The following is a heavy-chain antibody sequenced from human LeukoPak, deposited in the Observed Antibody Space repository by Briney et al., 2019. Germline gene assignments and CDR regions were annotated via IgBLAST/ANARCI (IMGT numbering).Heavy chain of an antibody. V-gene: IGHV3-48*01. J-gene: IGHJ3*01. CDR2: ISRDSTAI. Sequence: PGGSLRLSCAASGFIFSAYHMNWVRQAPGKGLEWVSFISRDSTAIYYADSVKGRFSVSRDNARNSMSLQMNSLRGDDTAVYYCARRDDFDVWGQGTMVTVSS. CDR1: GFIFSAYH. CDR3: ARRDDFDV.